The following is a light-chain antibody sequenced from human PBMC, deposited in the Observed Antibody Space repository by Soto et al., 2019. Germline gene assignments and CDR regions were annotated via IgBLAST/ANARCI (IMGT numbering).Light chain of an antibody. V-gene: IGKV3-11*01. J-gene: IGKJ4*01. CDR1: QSVSSH. CDR3: QQRSNWPLT. Sequence: EIVLTQSPATLSLSPGGRATLSCSASQSVSSHLAWYQQKPGQAPRLLIYDASNRATGIPARFSGSGSGTDFTLTISSLEPEDFAVYYCQQRSNWPLTFGGGNKVDSK. CDR2: DAS.